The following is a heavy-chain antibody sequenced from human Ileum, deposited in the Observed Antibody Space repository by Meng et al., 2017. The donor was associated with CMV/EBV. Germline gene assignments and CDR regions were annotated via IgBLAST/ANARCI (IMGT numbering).Heavy chain of an antibody. CDR2: INPSTGDA. V-gene: IGHV1-2*02. CDR1: EYTFFGYY. Sequence: ASVKVSCKASEYTFFGYYIDWVRQAPGQGLEWMGWINPSTGDANYIQKLQGRVTLTRDTSIATVYMELSSLTSDDTATYYCIRGGTIAGDPAGFDPWGQGTLVTVSS. CDR3: IRGGTIAGDPAGFDP. D-gene: IGHD3-16*01. J-gene: IGHJ5*02.